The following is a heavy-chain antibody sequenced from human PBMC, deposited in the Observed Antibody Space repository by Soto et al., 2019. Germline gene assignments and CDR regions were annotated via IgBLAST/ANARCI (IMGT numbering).Heavy chain of an antibody. CDR3: ERESEP. CDR2: ISGSGGGT. V-gene: IGHV3-23*01. Sequence: GSLILSCASSGFTFISYSMSWVRQAPGKVLEWVSNISGSGGGTYYADSMKGRFTISRDNSKNTLYLQMYSLRVEDTDVYYCERESEPWGQGTMVNVSS. D-gene: IGHD1-1*01. J-gene: IGHJ4*02. CDR1: GFTFISYS.